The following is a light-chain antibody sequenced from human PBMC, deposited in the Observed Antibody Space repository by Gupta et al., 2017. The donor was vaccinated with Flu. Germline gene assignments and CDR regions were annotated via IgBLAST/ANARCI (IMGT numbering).Light chain of an antibody. CDR2: DVT. Sequence: ITISCTGTSSDIGGYNFVSWYQQHPGKAPKLLIFDVTNRPSGLSNRFSGSKSVNTASLTISGLQAEDEADYYCSSYTNNSTWVFGGGTKLTVL. CDR3: SSYTNNSTWV. CDR1: SSDIGGYNF. V-gene: IGLV2-14*04. J-gene: IGLJ3*02.